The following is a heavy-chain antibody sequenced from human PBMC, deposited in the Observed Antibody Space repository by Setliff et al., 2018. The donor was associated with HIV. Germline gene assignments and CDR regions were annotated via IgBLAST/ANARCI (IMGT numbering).Heavy chain of an antibody. J-gene: IGHJ3*02. CDR2: IVPILGIA. V-gene: IGHV1-69*10. CDR3: AKGPNFEDAFDI. D-gene: IGHD2-8*01. CDR1: GGTFTNSA. Sequence: ASVKVSCKASGGTFTNSAIGWVRQAPGQGLEWMGAIVPILGIANSAQKFQGRVTITTDESTNTAYMGLSSLTFEDTAVYYCAKGPNFEDAFDIWGQGTVVTVSS.